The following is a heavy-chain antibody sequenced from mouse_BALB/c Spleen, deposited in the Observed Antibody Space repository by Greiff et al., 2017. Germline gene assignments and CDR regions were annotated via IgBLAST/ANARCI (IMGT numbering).Heavy chain of an antibody. V-gene: IGHV1-7*01. CDR2: INPSTGYT. D-gene: IGHD2-4*01. Sequence: QVQLQQSGAELAKPGASVKMSCKASGYTFTSYWMHWVKQRPGQGLEWIGYINPSTGYTEYNQKFKDKATLTADKYSSAAYMQLSSLTSEDSAVYFCAKEKIYYDSWFAYWGEGTLVTVSA. CDR3: AKEKIYYDSWFAY. J-gene: IGHJ3*01. CDR1: GYTFTSYW.